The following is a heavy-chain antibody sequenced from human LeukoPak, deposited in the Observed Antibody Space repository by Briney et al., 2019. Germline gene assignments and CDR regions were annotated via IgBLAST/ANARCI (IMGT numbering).Heavy chain of an antibody. V-gene: IGHV3-21*01. CDR2: ISSSSSYI. CDR1: GFTFSSYS. J-gene: IGHJ3*02. D-gene: IGHD3-10*01. CDR3: ARGGHYYGSGSYCKWAHDAFDI. Sequence: KPGGSLRLSCAASGFTFSSYSMNWVRQAPGKGLEWVSSISSSSSYIYYADSVKGRFTISRDNPKNSLYLQMNSLRAEDTAVYYCARGGHYYGSGSYCKWAHDAFDIWGQGTMVTVSS.